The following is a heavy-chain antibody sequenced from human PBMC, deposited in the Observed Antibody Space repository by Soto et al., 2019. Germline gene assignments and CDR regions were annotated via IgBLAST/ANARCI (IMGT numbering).Heavy chain of an antibody. Sequence: GGSLRLSCAASGFTFSSYAMSWFRQAPGKGLEWVSAISGSGGSTYYADSVKGRFTISRDNSKNTLYLQRNSLRAEDTAVYYCAKQDITIFGVVTNGMDVWGQGTTVTVSS. CDR1: GFTFSSYA. J-gene: IGHJ6*02. D-gene: IGHD3-3*01. CDR3: AKQDITIFGVVTNGMDV. V-gene: IGHV3-23*01. CDR2: ISGSGGST.